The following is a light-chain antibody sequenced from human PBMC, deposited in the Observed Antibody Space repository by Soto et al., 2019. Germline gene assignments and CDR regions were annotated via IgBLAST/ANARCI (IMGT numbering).Light chain of an antibody. CDR3: SSYTGSSTLYV. V-gene: IGLV2-14*01. CDR2: YVS. J-gene: IGLJ1*01. CDR1: SSDVGGYNY. Sequence: QSALTQPASVSGSPGQSITISCTGTSSDVGGYNYVSWYQQHPGKAPKIMIYYVSNRPSGVSNRYSGSKSGNTASLTISGLQAEDEADYYCSSYTGSSTLYVFGTGTKLTVL.